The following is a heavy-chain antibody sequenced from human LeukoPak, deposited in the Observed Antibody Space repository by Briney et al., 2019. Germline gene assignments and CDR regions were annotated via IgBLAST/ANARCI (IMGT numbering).Heavy chain of an antibody. Sequence: GGSLTLSCAASGFTFDDYAMHWVRQAPGKGLERVSGISWNSGSIGYADSVKGRFTISRDNAKNSLYLQMNSLRAEDTALYYCAKDYYYDSSGSHYFDYWGQGTLVTVSS. J-gene: IGHJ4*02. CDR3: AKDYYYDSSGSHYFDY. D-gene: IGHD3-22*01. CDR1: GFTFDDYA. V-gene: IGHV3-9*01. CDR2: ISWNSGSI.